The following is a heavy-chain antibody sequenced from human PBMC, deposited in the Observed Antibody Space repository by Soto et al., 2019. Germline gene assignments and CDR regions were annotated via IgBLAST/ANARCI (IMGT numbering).Heavy chain of an antibody. CDR1: GGTFSSYA. CDR2: IIPIFGTA. CDR3: ARVGDLTYYYDSSGYPYFDY. J-gene: IGHJ4*02. V-gene: IGHV1-69*01. D-gene: IGHD3-22*01. Sequence: QVQLVQSGAEVKKPGSSVKVSCKASGGTFSSYAISWVRQAPGQGLEWMGGIIPIFGTANYAQKFQGRVTITADESTSTAYMELSSLRSEDTAVYYCARVGDLTYYYDSSGYPYFDYWGQGPLVTVSS.